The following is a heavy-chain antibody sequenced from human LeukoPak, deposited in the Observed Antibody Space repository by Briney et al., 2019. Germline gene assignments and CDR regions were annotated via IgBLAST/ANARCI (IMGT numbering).Heavy chain of an antibody. CDR3: AKDNGDYGAYFYYYMDV. Sequence: PGGSLRLSCAASGFTFSSYAIIWVRQAPGKGLEWVSGISGSGASTFYADSVKGRFTVSRDNSKNSLFLQMNSLRADDTAVYYCAKDNGDYGAYFYYYMDVSGKGTTVTVSS. V-gene: IGHV3-23*01. J-gene: IGHJ6*03. CDR1: GFTFSSYA. D-gene: IGHD4-17*01. CDR2: ISGSGAST.